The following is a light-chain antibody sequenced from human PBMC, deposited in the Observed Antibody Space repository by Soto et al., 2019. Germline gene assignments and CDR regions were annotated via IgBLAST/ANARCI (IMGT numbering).Light chain of an antibody. J-gene: IGKJ1*01. CDR3: QQSYTTPRT. Sequence: DIQMTQSPSSLSASVGDRVTITCRASQSIRTYLKWYQQKPGKSPDLLIYAASSLQSVVPSRFSGSGSGTDFTLTISRLQPEDFATYYCQQSYTTPRTFGQGTKVEIK. CDR2: AAS. V-gene: IGKV1-39*01. CDR1: QSIRTY.